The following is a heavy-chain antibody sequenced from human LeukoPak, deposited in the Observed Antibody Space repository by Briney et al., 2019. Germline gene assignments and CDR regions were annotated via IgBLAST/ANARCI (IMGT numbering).Heavy chain of an antibody. D-gene: IGHD3-16*01. V-gene: IGHV4-39*01. CDR3: ARRYGP. J-gene: IGHJ4*02. CDR1: GGSISGSSYY. Sequence: SETLSLTCTVSGGSISGSSYYWGWIRQPPGKGLEWIGSIYYSGSTYYNPSLKSRVTISVDTSKNQFSLKLNSVTATDTAVYYCARRYGPWGQGALVTVSS. CDR2: IYYSGST.